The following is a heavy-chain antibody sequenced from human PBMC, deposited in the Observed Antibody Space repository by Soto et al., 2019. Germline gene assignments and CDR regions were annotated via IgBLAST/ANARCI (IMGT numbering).Heavy chain of an antibody. CDR3: ARVGSITIFGVVIEYFDY. CDR2: MNPNSGNT. V-gene: IGHV1-8*01. J-gene: IGHJ4*02. Sequence: ASVKVSCKASGYTFTSYDINWVRQATGQGLEWMGWMNPNSGNTGYAQKFQGRVTMTRNTSISTAYMELSSLRSEDTAVYYCARVGSITIFGVVIEYFDYWGQGTLVTLSS. D-gene: IGHD3-3*01. CDR1: GYTFTSYD.